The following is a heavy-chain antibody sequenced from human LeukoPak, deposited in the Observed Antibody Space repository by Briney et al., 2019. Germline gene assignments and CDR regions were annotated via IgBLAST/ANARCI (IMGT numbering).Heavy chain of an antibody. Sequence: ASVKVSCTASGYTFTGYYMHWVRQAPGQGLEWMGRINPNSGGTNYAQKFQGRVTMTRDTSISTAYMELSRLRSDDTAVYYCARGFDYYDSSGYSYWGQGTLVTVSS. CDR2: INPNSGGT. CDR3: ARGFDYYDSSGYSY. CDR1: GYTFTGYY. V-gene: IGHV1-2*06. J-gene: IGHJ4*02. D-gene: IGHD3-22*01.